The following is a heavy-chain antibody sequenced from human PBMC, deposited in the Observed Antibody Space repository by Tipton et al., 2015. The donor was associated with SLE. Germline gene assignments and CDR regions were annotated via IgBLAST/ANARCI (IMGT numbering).Heavy chain of an antibody. CDR1: GGSISSYY. D-gene: IGHD6-13*01. CDR2: IYYSGST. V-gene: IGHV4-59*01. CDR3: ATCQQDDAFDI. J-gene: IGHJ3*02. Sequence: LRLSCTVSGGSISSYYWSWIRQPPGKGLEWIGYIYYSGSTNYNPSLKSRVTISVDTSKNQFSLKLSSVTAADTAVYYCATCQQDDAFDIWGQGTMVTVSS.